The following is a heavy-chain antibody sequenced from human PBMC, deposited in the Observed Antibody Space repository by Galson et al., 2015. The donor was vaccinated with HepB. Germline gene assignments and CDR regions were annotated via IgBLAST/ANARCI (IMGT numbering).Heavy chain of an antibody. J-gene: IGHJ4*02. V-gene: IGHV3-30*03. CDR3: ARLVGATTSFDY. CDR1: GFTFSSYG. CDR2: ISYDGSNK. Sequence: SLRLSCAASGFTFSSYGMHWVRQAPGKGLEWVAVISYDGSNKYYADSVKGRFTISRDNSKNTLYLQMNSLRAEDTAVYYCARLVGATTSFDYWGQGTLVTVSS. D-gene: IGHD1-26*01.